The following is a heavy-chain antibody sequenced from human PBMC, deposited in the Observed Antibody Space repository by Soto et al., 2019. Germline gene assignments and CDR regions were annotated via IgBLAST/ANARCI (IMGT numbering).Heavy chain of an antibody. CDR2: IYYSGST. V-gene: IGHV4-59*01. CDR1: GGSISSYY. Sequence: SETLSLTCTVSGGSISSYYWSWIRQPPGKGLEWIGYIYYSGSTNYNPSLKSRVTISVDTSKNQFSLKLSSVTAADTAVYYCARVGGDDAFDIWGQGTMVTVSS. D-gene: IGHD7-27*01. CDR3: ARVGGDDAFDI. J-gene: IGHJ3*02.